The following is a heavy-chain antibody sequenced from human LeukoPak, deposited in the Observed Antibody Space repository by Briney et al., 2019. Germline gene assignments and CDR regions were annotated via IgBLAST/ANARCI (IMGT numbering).Heavy chain of an antibody. CDR3: ARGGGYCSGGSCYLHDY. CDR1: GFTFSSYS. J-gene: IGHJ4*02. CDR2: ISSSSSTI. Sequence: GGSLRLSCAASGFTFSSYSMNWVRQAPVKGLEWVSYISSSSSTIYYADSVKGRFTISRDNAKNSLYLQMNSLRAEDTAVYYCARGGGYCSGGSCYLHDYWGQGTLVTVSS. V-gene: IGHV3-48*01. D-gene: IGHD2-15*01.